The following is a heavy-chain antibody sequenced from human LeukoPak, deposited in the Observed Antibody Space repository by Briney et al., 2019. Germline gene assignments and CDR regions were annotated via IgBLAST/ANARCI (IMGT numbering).Heavy chain of an antibody. CDR3: ARADTLRAPNY. CDR2: FHYTGST. Sequence: SETLSLTCTVSGGSISSDNYYWEWIRQPPGKGLEWIGSFHYTGSTYYKTSLKRRVTISADTSQTQFSLKLSSVTAADTAVYYCARADTLRAPNYWGQGTLVTISS. J-gene: IGHJ4*02. CDR1: GGSISSDNYY. V-gene: IGHV4-39*01. D-gene: IGHD2-2*02.